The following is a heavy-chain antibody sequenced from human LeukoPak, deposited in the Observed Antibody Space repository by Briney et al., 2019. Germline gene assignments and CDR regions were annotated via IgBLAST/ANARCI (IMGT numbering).Heavy chain of an antibody. Sequence: SQTLSLTCTVSGGSISSGDYYWSWIRQPPGKGLEWIGYIYYSGSTYYNPSLKSRVTISVDTSKNQFSLKLSSVTAADTAVYYCARDYGYGHYYRWFDPWGQGTPVTVSS. V-gene: IGHV4-30-4*01. CDR3: ARDYGYGHYYRWFDP. CDR1: GGSISSGDYY. D-gene: IGHD4-17*01. CDR2: IYYSGST. J-gene: IGHJ5*02.